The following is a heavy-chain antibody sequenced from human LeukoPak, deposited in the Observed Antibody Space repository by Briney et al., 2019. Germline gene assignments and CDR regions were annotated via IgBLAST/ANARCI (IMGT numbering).Heavy chain of an antibody. CDR1: GGSISSYY. J-gene: IGHJ6*03. V-gene: IGHV4-59*01. Sequence: SETLFLTCTVSGGSISSYYWSWIRQPPGKGLEWIGYIYYSGSTSYNPSLKSRVTIPVDTSKNQFSLKLSSVTAADTAVYYCASGGWGHDYGDYGVYYYYYMDVWGKGTTVTVSS. D-gene: IGHD4-17*01. CDR2: IYYSGST. CDR3: ASGGWGHDYGDYGVYYYYYMDV.